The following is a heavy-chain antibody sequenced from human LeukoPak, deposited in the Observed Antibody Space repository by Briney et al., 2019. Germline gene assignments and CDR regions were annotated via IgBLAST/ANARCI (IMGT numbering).Heavy chain of an antibody. CDR3: ARANRYDLFFDY. J-gene: IGHJ4*02. Sequence: PSQTLSLTCAISGDSVSRNTAGWNWIRQSPSRGLEWLGRTYYRSKWYSDFAPSVRNRITINPDTSKNQFSLKLSSVTAADTAVYYCARANRYDLFFDYWGQGTLVTVSS. CDR2: TYYRSKWYS. CDR1: GDSVSRNTAG. D-gene: IGHD5-12*01. V-gene: IGHV6-1*01.